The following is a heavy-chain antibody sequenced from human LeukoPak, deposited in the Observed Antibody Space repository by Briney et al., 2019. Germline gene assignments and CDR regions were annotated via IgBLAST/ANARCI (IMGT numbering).Heavy chain of an antibody. CDR2: INHSGST. Sequence: SETLSLTCAVYGGSFSGYYWSWIRQPPGKGLEWIGEINHSGSTNYNPSLKSRVTISVDTSKDQFSLKLSSVTAADTAVYYCARGVRYSYGLWGQGTLVTVSS. D-gene: IGHD5-18*01. CDR1: GGSFSGYY. J-gene: IGHJ4*02. CDR3: ARGVRYSYGL. V-gene: IGHV4-34*01.